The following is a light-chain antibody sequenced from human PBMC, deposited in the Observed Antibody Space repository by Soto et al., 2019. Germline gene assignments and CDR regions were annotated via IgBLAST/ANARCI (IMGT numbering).Light chain of an antibody. CDR2: GAS. V-gene: IGKV3-20*01. CDR3: HPCGNSHWM. Sequence: EVVLTQSPGRLSLSPGARATLSCRASQSVSSTYWAWYQQKPGQAPRVLIYGASSRATGTPDRFTSSGSGTDFTLTISRLEPEDFAVYYCHPCGNSHWMFGQGTKVEIK. CDR1: QSVSSTY. J-gene: IGKJ1*01.